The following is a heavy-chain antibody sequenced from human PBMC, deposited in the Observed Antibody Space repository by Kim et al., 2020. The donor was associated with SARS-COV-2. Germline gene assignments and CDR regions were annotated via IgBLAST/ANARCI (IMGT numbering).Heavy chain of an antibody. J-gene: IGHJ4*03. V-gene: IGHV1-8*01. CDR2: MNPNIGNT. Sequence: ASVKVSCRASEYTFNTYDLNWVRQAPGQGLEWLGWMNPNIGNTGYAQKFQGRITMTRNSSISTAYMELSGLRSDDTAVYYCARSRGATTLDGFDFWGQGT. CDR3: ARSRGATTLDGFDF. CDR1: EYTFNTYD. D-gene: IGHD3-10*01.